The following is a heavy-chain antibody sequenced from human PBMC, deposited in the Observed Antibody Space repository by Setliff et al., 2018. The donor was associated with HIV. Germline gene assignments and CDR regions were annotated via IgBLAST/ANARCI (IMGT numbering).Heavy chain of an antibody. V-gene: IGHV4-59*08. J-gene: IGHJ6*03. Sequence: SETLSLTCTVSGGSISSFFWSWIRQPPGKGLEWIGHIPYSGSTNYNPSLKSRVTISVDTSKNQFSLKLTSVTAADTAVYYCARRRSPPSGFYSKYYMDVWGKGTTVTVSS. CDR2: IPYSGST. CDR3: ARRRSPPSGFYSKYYMDV. CDR1: GGSISSFF. D-gene: IGHD3-22*01.